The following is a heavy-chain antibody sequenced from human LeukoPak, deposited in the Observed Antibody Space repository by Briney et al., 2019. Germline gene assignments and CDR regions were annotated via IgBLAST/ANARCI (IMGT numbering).Heavy chain of an antibody. CDR1: GFTFRSYS. V-gene: IGHV3-21*01. CDR3: ASNRVSFPGKAAADPEGWFDP. J-gene: IGHJ5*02. CDR2: ISSSSSYI. D-gene: IGHD6-13*01. Sequence: GGSLRLSCAASGFTFRSYSMNWVRQAPGKGLEWVSSISSSSSYIYYADSVKGRFTISRDNAKNSLYLQMNSLRAEDTAVYYCASNRVSFPGKAAADPEGWFDPWGQGTLVTVSS.